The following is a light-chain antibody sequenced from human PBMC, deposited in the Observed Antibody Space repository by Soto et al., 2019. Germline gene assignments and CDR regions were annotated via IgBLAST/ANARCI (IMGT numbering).Light chain of an antibody. Sequence: EIVLTQSPATLSLSPGERATLSCRASQSVSNYLAWYQHKPGQAPRLLIFDASNRAPGIPARFSGGGSGTDFTLTISSLEPEDCAIYYCQQRSNWPPRYTFGQGTKLEI. J-gene: IGKJ2*01. CDR3: QQRSNWPPRYT. CDR1: QSVSNY. V-gene: IGKV3-11*01. CDR2: DAS.